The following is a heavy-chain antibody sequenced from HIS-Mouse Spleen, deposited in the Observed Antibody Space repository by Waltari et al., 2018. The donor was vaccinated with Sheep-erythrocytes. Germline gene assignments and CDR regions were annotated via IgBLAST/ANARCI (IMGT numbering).Heavy chain of an antibody. CDR3: ARRTYYDFWSGYYTDAFDI. V-gene: IGHV5-51*03. D-gene: IGHD3-3*01. CDR1: GYSFTSYW. J-gene: IGHJ3*02. Sequence: EVQLVQSGAEVKKPGESLKISCKGSGYSFTSYWIGWVRQMPGKGLEWMGIIYPGESDTRYSPSFQGQVTISADKSISTAYLQWSSLKASDTAMYYCARRTYYDFWSGYYTDAFDIWGQGTMVTVSS. CDR2: IYPGESDT.